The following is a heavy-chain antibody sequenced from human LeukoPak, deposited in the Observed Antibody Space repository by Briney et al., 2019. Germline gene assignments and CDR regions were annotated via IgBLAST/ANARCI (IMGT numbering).Heavy chain of an antibody. Sequence: GGSLRLSCAASGFTFSSYGMHWVRQAPGKGLEWVAFIRYDGSNKYYADSVKGRFTISRDNSKNTLYLQMNSLRAEDTAVYYCAKDFLPHRGCCSDYWGQGTLVTVSS. D-gene: IGHD2-15*01. V-gene: IGHV3-30*02. CDR1: GFTFSSYG. CDR3: AKDFLPHRGCCSDY. J-gene: IGHJ4*02. CDR2: IRYDGSNK.